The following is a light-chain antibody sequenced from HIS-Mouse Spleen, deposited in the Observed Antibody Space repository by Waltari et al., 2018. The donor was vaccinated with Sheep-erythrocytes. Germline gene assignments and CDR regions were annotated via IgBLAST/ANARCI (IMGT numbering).Light chain of an antibody. CDR3: SSYAGSNNWV. J-gene: IGLJ3*02. Sequence: QSALTQPPSASGSPGQSVTISCTGTSSDVGGYNYVSWYQQHPGKAPKLMIYEVSKRPAGVPDRFSGSKSGNTASLTVSGLQADDEADYYCSSYAGSNNWVFDGGTKLTVL. V-gene: IGLV2-8*01. CDR1: SSDVGGYNY. CDR2: EVS.